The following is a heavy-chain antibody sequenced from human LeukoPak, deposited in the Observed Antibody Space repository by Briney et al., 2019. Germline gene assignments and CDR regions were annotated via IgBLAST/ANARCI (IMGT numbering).Heavy chain of an antibody. CDR2: IYYSGST. CDR3: ARDRRSPGGNWFDP. J-gene: IGHJ5*02. D-gene: IGHD3-10*01. CDR1: GGSISSGGYY. Sequence: SQTLSLTCTASGGSISSGGYYWSWIRQHPGKGLEWIGYIYYSGSTYYNPSLKSRVTISVDTSKNQFSLKLSSVTAADTAVYYCARDRRSPGGNWFDPWGQGTLVTVSS. V-gene: IGHV4-31*03.